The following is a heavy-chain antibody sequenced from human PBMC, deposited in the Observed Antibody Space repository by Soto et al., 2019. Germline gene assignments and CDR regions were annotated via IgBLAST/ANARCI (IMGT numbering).Heavy chain of an antibody. CDR2: IIPMFGTP. CDR3: ARTLRDRNFYHGLDV. D-gene: IGHD2-21*02. CDR1: GGTFSKYA. V-gene: IGHV1-69*13. Sequence: SVKVSCKASGGTFSKYAISWVRQAPGQGLEWLGGIIPMFGTPNYAQKFQGRVTISADESTTTAYLELSSLRSADTAVYFCARTLRDRNFYHGLDVWGQGTKVSVSS. J-gene: IGHJ6*02.